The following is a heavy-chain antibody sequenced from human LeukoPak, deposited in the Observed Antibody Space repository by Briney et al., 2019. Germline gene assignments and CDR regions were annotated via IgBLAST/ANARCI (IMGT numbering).Heavy chain of an antibody. D-gene: IGHD6-19*01. Sequence: GGSLRLSCAASGFTFDDYAMHWVRQAPGKGLEWVSGISWNSGSIGYADSVKGRFTISRDNAKNSLYLQMNSLRAEDTALYYCEKPWAGNLAYWGQGTWSPSPQ. V-gene: IGHV3-9*01. CDR2: ISWNSGSI. J-gene: IGHJ4*02. CDR3: EKPWAGNLAY. CDR1: GFTFDDYA.